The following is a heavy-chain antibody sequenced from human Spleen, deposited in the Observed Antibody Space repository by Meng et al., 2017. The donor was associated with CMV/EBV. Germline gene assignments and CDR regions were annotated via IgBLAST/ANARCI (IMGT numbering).Heavy chain of an antibody. J-gene: IGHJ6*02. CDR2: IYYSGST. CDR3: AGQPYYYYYGMDV. CDR1: GGSISSYY. Sequence: SETLSLTCNVSGGSISSYYWSWIRQPPGKGLEWIGYIYYSGSTNYNPSLKSRVTISVDTSKNQFSLKLSSVTAADTAVYYCAGQPYYYYYGMDVWGQGTTVTVFS. V-gene: IGHV4-59*01.